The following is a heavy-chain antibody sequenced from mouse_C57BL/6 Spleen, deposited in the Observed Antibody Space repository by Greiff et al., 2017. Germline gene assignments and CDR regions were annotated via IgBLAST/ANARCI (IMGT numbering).Heavy chain of an antibody. Sequence: VQLQQSGPELVKPGASVKISCKASGYTFTDYYMNWVKQSHGQSLEWIGDINPNNGGTSYNQKFKGKATLTVDKSSSTAYMELRSLTSEDSAVYYCARVYCYDGRDYFDYWGQGTTLTVSS. D-gene: IGHD2-12*01. V-gene: IGHV1-26*01. J-gene: IGHJ2*01. CDR1: GYTFTDYY. CDR3: ARVYCYDGRDYFDY. CDR2: INPNNGGT.